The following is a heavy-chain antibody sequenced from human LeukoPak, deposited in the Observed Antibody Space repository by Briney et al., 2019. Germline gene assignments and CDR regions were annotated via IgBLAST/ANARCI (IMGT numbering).Heavy chain of an antibody. J-gene: IGHJ6*02. Sequence: PGGSLTLSCAASGFTIDAYAMHWVRQPPGKGLEWVSLINADGGRTYYADSVKGRFTISRDNSRNSLYLQMNSLRTEDTALYYYATWAFYHGLDVWGQGTTVTVSS. CDR1: GFTIDAYA. V-gene: IGHV3-43*02. CDR2: INADGGRT. CDR3: ATWAFYHGLDV. D-gene: IGHD2/OR15-2a*01.